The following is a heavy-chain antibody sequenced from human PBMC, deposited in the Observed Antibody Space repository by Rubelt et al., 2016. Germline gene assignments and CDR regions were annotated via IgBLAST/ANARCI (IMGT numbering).Heavy chain of an antibody. D-gene: IGHD6-13*01. V-gene: IGHV4-34*01. Sequence: QVQLQQWGAGLLKPSETLSLTCAVYGGSFSGYYWSWIRQPPGKGLEWLGAINHSGSTNYNPSLKSRGTISVDTSKTQVSLKLGSVTAADAAVYYCARGLARAAAAPRRLGFDPWGQGTLVTVSS. CDR2: INHSGST. CDR1: GGSFSGYY. J-gene: IGHJ5*02. CDR3: ARGLARAAAAPRRLGFDP.